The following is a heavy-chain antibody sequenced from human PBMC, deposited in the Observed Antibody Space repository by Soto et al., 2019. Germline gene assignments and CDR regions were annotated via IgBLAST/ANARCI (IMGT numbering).Heavy chain of an antibody. Sequence: SETLSLTCTVSGGSMSSYYWTWLRQSPGRGLEWIGYISYSGSTYYNPSLKSRVTISADTSKNQFSLRMNSMIAADTAAYYCARADTDASVGYWGQGTLVTVSS. V-gene: IGHV4-59*01. CDR1: GGSMSSYY. CDR3: ARADTDASVGY. CDR2: ISYSGST. J-gene: IGHJ4*02. D-gene: IGHD2-15*01.